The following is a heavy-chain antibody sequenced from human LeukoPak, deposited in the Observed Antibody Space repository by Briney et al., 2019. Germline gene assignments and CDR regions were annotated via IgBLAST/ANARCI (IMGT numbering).Heavy chain of an antibody. CDR3: AKNSGSYYWDYYYGMDV. D-gene: IGHD1-26*01. V-gene: IGHV4-39*07. CDR1: GGSISSGGYY. J-gene: IGHJ6*02. CDR2: IHHSGST. Sequence: SQTLSLTCTVSGGSISSGGYYWGWIRQPPGKGLEWIGSIHHSGSTYYNPSLKSRVTISVDTSKNQFFLKLSSVTAADTAVYYCAKNSGSYYWDYYYGMDVWGQGTTVTVSS.